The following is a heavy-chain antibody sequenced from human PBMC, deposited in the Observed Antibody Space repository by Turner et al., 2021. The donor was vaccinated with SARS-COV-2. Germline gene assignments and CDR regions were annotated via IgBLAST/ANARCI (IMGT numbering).Heavy chain of an antibody. D-gene: IGHD2-21*02. CDR2: ISYDGSNK. V-gene: IGHV3-30-3*01. CDR1: GFTFSSYA. J-gene: IGHJ6*02. Sequence: QVQLVESGGGVVQPGRSLRLSLSASGFTFSSYAMHWVRQAPGKGLEWVAVISYDGSNKYYADSVKGRFTISRDNSKNTLYLQMNSLRAEDTAVYYCARDHWGNVVVVTANHYYYGMDVWGQGTTVTVSS. CDR3: ARDHWGNVVVVTANHYYYGMDV.